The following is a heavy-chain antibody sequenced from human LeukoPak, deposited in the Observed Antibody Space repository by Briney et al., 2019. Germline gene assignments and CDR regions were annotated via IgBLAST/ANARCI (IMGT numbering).Heavy chain of an antibody. Sequence: PSETLSLTCTVSGDSISSGDYYWSWIRQPAWKGLEWIVRIPSSGSTNDNPSLKSRATISVDTSKIQFSLKLGSVAAADTAVYFCARGPYSYASSGAFDIWGQGTMVTVSS. CDR1: GDSISSGDYY. D-gene: IGHD3-22*01. V-gene: IGHV4-61*02. J-gene: IGHJ3*02. CDR3: ARGPYSYASSGAFDI. CDR2: IPSSGST.